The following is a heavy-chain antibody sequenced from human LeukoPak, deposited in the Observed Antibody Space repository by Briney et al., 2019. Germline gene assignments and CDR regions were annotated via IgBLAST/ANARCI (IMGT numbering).Heavy chain of an antibody. D-gene: IGHD3-22*01. CDR1: GFTFSSYA. J-gene: IGHJ1*01. Sequence: GGSLRLSCAASGFTFSSYAMHWVRQAPGKGLEWVAVISYDGSNKYYADSVKGRFTISRDNSKNTLYLQMNTLRAEDTAVFYCAKAPPYSDSSGLSFQHWGQGTLVTVSS. V-gene: IGHV3-30*04. CDR2: ISYDGSNK. CDR3: AKAPPYSDSSGLSFQH.